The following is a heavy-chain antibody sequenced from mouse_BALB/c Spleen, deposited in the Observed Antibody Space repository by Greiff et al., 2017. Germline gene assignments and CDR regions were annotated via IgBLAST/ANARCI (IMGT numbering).Heavy chain of an antibody. CDR3: ARFYYRYDGFDY. V-gene: IGHV5-6-5*01. Sequence: EVQLVESGGGLVKPGGSLKLSCAASGFTFSSYAMSWVRQTPEKRLEWVASISSGGSTYYPDSVKGRFTISRDNARNILYLQMSSLRSEDTAMYYCARFYYRYDGFDYWGQGTTLTVSS. D-gene: IGHD2-14*01. CDR1: GFTFSSYA. CDR2: ISSGGST. J-gene: IGHJ2*01.